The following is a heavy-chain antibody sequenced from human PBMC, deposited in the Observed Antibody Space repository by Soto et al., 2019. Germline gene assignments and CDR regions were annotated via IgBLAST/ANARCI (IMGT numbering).Heavy chain of an antibody. Sequence: QVQLQESGPGLVKPSQTLSLTCTVSGGSISSGDYYWSWIRQPPGKGLEWIGYIYYSGSTYYNPSLKNLATISVDTSKNQYSLQLSSVTAADTAVYYCARDHYVYDILTGYGYYYGMDVWGQGTTVTVSS. J-gene: IGHJ6*02. CDR2: IYYSGST. V-gene: IGHV4-30-4*01. D-gene: IGHD3-9*01. CDR3: ARDHYVYDILTGYGYYYGMDV. CDR1: GGSISSGDYY.